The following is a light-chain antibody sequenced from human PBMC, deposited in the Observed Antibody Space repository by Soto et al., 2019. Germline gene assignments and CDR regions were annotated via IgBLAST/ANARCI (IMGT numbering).Light chain of an antibody. J-gene: IGLJ3*02. V-gene: IGLV1-40*01. Sequence: QSVLTQPPSVSGAPGQRVTISCTGSTSNIGAGYDVHWYQQLPGTAPQLLIYRNINRPSGVPDRFSGSRSGTSGSLAITGLQAEDEADYYCQSYDSSLSSGVFGGGTKLTVL. CDR3: QSYDSSLSSGV. CDR1: TSNIGAGYD. CDR2: RNI.